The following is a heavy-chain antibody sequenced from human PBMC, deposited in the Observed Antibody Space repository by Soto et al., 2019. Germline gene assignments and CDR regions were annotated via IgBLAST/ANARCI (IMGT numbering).Heavy chain of an antibody. V-gene: IGHV1-46*03. CDR2: INPSGGST. CDR3: ARDATAFVVVTDNWFDP. D-gene: IGHD2-21*02. Sequence: ASVKVSCKASGYTFTSYYMHCVRQAPGQGLEWMGIINPSGGSTSYAQKFQGRVTMTRDTSTSTVYMELSSLRSEDTAVYYCARDATAFVVVTDNWFDPWGQGTLVTVSS. CDR1: GYTFTSYY. J-gene: IGHJ5*02.